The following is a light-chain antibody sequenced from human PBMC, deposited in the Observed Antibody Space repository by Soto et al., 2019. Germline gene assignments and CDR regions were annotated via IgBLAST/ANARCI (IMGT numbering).Light chain of an antibody. Sequence: QSVLTQPPSVSGAPGQRVTISCTGSSSNIGAGYDVQWYQQLPGAAHKLLIYNNNNRPSGVPDRFSGSKSGTSASLAITGLQAEDEADYYCHSYDASLSGYVFGTGTKVTVL. V-gene: IGLV1-40*01. CDR3: HSYDASLSGYV. CDR2: NNN. CDR1: SSNIGAGYD. J-gene: IGLJ1*01.